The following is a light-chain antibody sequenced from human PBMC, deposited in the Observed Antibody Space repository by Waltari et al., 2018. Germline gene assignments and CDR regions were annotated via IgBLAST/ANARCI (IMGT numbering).Light chain of an antibody. CDR1: QSVSSNY. Sequence: EIVLSQSPGTLSLSPGERATLSCRASQSVSSNYLAWYQQKPGQAPRLLIYAASSRATGIPDRFSGSGSETDFTLTISRLEPEDFAMYHCQQYGSSPRTFGQGTKVEIK. CDR3: QQYGSSPRT. CDR2: AAS. V-gene: IGKV3-20*01. J-gene: IGKJ1*01.